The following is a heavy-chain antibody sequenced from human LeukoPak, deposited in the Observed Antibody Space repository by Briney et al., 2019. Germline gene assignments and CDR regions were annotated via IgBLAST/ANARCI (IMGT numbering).Heavy chain of an antibody. CDR3: ARDGRAYGGTHFDY. D-gene: IGHD4-17*01. CDR2: IKQDGSEK. Sequence: GGSLRLSCAASGFTFSSYWMSWVRQAPGKGLEWVANIKQDGSEKYYVDSVKGRFTISRDNAKNSLYLQMNSLRAEDTAVYYRARDGRAYGGTHFDYWGQGTLVTVSS. CDR1: GFTFSSYW. V-gene: IGHV3-7*01. J-gene: IGHJ4*02.